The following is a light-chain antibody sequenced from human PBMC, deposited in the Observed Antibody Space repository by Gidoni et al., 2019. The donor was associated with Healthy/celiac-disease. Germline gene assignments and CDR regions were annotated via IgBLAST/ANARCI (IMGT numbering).Light chain of an antibody. CDR2: AAS. CDR1: QSSNMY. CDR3: QQSYSSPVT. J-gene: IGKJ1*01. V-gene: IGKV1-39*01. Sequence: DIQMTQSPSSLSASVGDRVTVTCRASQSSNMYLNWYQQKPGKAPKLLIYAASSLQSGVPSRFSGSGSGTYFTLTITSLQPEDFATYYCQQSYSSPVTFXXXTKVEIK.